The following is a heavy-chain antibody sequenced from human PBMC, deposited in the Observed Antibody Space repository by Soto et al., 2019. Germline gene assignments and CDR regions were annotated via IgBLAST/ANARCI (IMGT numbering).Heavy chain of an antibody. Sequence: GGSLRLSCAASGFTFSSYAMHWVRQAPGKGLEWVAVISYDGSNKYYADSVKGRFTISRDNSKNTLYLQMNSLRAEDTAVYYCARAPVIAAAGNLFDYWGQGTLVTVSS. D-gene: IGHD6-13*01. J-gene: IGHJ4*02. V-gene: IGHV3-30-3*01. CDR3: ARAPVIAAAGNLFDY. CDR1: GFTFSSYA. CDR2: ISYDGSNK.